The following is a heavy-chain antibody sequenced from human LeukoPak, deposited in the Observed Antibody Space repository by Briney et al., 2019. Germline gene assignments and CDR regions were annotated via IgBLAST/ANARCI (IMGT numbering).Heavy chain of an antibody. D-gene: IGHD1-26*01. J-gene: IGHJ4*02. V-gene: IGHV4-39*01. Sequence: SETLSLTCTVSGGSISSSNYYWGWIRQPPGKGLEWIGGIIYSGVTYYNPSLKSRVTISVDTSKNQFSLRLNFVPAADTAVYFCAAYIGSYYDYWGQGTLVTVSS. CDR3: AAYIGSYYDY. CDR1: GGSISSSNYY. CDR2: IIYSGVT.